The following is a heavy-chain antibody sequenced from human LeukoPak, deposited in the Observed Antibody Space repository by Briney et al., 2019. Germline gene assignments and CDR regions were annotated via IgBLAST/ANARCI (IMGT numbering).Heavy chain of an antibody. CDR2: IYYTGST. CDR3: ARPLNTVHDTFDV. CDR1: GGSVSSGGYY. V-gene: IGHV4-31*03. D-gene: IGHD4-11*01. Sequence: SETLSLTCTVSGGSVSSGGYYWVWIRQRPGKCLEWIGYIYYTGSTSYNPSLNSRLTIAVDTSKNQFSLKLSSVTAADTAVYYCARPLNTVHDTFDVWGQGTMVTVSS. J-gene: IGHJ3*01.